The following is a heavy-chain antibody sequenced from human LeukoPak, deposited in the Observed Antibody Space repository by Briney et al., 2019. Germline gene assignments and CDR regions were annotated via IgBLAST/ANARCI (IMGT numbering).Heavy chain of an antibody. CDR3: ARDVDPSPYYYYMDV. CDR1: GYTFTSYY. J-gene: IGHJ6*03. V-gene: IGHV1-46*01. Sequence: ASVKVSCKASGYTFTSYYMHWVRQAPGQGLKWMGIINPSGGSTSYAQKFQGRVTMTRDTSTSTVYMELSSLRSEDTAVYYCARDVDPSPYYYYMDVWGKGTTVTVSS. D-gene: IGHD2-15*01. CDR2: INPSGGST.